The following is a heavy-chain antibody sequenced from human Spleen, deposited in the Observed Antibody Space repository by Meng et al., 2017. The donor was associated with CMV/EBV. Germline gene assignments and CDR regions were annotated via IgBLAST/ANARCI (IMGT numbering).Heavy chain of an antibody. CDR2: INPKSAGT. Sequence: QGHLVQLGAEGKKPGASVKISCKASGDTFVGHYIHWVRQAPGQGLEWMGRINPKSAGTDYVEKFQGRVTMTRDTSNTIVYMELSRLTADDTAVYYCTRTWIDSFTPDFDYWGQGSLVTVSS. CDR3: TRTWIDSFTPDFDY. D-gene: IGHD2-2*03. J-gene: IGHJ4*02. CDR1: GDTFVGHY. V-gene: IGHV1-2*06.